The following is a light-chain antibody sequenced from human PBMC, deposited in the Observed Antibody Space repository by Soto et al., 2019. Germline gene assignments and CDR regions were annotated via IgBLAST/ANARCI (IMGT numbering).Light chain of an antibody. J-gene: IGKJ5*01. CDR1: QNIATY. V-gene: IGKV1-39*01. CDR3: QQYGSSIT. Sequence: DIQMTQSPSSLSASVGDRVTITCRASQNIATYLNWYQQTPGKAPKLLIYTASTLQSGVPSRFSGSGSGTDFTLTISRLEPEDFAVFYCQQYGSSITFGQGTRLEIK. CDR2: TAS.